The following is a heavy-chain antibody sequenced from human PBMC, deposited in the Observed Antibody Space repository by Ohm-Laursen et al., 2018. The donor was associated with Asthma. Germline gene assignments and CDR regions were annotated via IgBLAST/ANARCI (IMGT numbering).Heavy chain of an antibody. V-gene: IGHV3-23*01. CDR2: LSGPGTKT. D-gene: IGHD4-17*01. CDR1: GFTFSNYH. J-gene: IGHJ3*01. CDR3: AKPISTGTTWGHDFDV. Sequence: SLRLPCAASGFTFSNYHMCWVRQAPGKGLEWVSCLSGPGTKTYNVDSVTGRFTISRDNSKNTMYLQMNSLRADDTAVYYCAKPISTGTTWGHDFDVWGQGTMVTVST.